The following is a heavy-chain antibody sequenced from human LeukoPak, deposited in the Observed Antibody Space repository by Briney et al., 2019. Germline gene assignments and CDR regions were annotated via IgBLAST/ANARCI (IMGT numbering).Heavy chain of an antibody. CDR3: VKGYCGGGSCFSRTTYYFGY. Sequence: GGSLRLSCSASGFTFSSYAMHWVRQAPGKGLEYVSAISTNGGSTYYADSVKGRFTISRDNSKNTLYLQMSSLRAEDTAVYYCVKGYCGGGSCFSRTTYYFGYWGQGTLVTVSS. CDR2: ISTNGGST. V-gene: IGHV3-64D*09. CDR1: GFTFSSYA. D-gene: IGHD2-15*01. J-gene: IGHJ4*02.